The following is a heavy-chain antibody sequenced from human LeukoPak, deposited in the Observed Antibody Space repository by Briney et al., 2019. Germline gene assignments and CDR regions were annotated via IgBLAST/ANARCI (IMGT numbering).Heavy chain of an antibody. CDR2: XSAYNGNT. V-gene: IGHV1-18*01. J-gene: IGHJ4*02. CDR3: ARARSYRVAGGLDY. Sequence: YTFTSYXXXXXXXXXXQXLXXXXXXSAYNGNTNYAQKLQGRVTMTTDTSTSTAYMELRSLRSDDTAVYYCARARSYRVAGGLDYWGQGTLVTVSS. CDR1: YTFTSYX. D-gene: IGHD6-19*01.